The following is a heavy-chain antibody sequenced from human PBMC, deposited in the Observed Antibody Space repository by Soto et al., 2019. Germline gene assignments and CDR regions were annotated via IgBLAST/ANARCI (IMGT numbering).Heavy chain of an antibody. Sequence: SETLSLTCAVYGVSVNGYYWNWIRQPPGKGLEWIGEINHTGGTHYNPSLKSRVSMSVDTSKYQFSLRLSSVTAEDTAIYYCATRITVFGLLIPPFDPWGQGTLVTVSS. CDR3: ATRITVFGLLIPPFDP. CDR2: INHTGGT. V-gene: IGHV4-34*01. CDR1: GVSVNGYY. D-gene: IGHD3-3*01. J-gene: IGHJ5*02.